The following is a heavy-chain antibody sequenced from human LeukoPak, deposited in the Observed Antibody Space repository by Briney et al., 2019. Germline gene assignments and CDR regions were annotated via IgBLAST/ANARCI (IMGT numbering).Heavy chain of an antibody. CDR3: ARDLLGTGSPSDY. D-gene: IGHD1-26*01. Sequence: ASVKVSCKSSVYTFTSYGISRVRQAPGQGLEWMGWISAYNGNTNYAQKLQGRVTMTTDTSTSTAYMELRSPRSDDTAVYYCARDLLGTGSPSDYWGQGTLVTVSS. V-gene: IGHV1-18*01. J-gene: IGHJ4*02. CDR2: ISAYNGNT. CDR1: VYTFTSYG.